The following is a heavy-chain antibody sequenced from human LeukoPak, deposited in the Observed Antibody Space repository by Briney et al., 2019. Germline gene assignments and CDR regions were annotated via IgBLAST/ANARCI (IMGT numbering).Heavy chain of an antibody. J-gene: IGHJ3*02. Sequence: GRSLRLSCAASGFTFDDYAMHWVRHAPGKGLEWVSGISWNSGSIGYADSVKGRFTISRDNAKNSLYLQMNSLRAEDMALYYCAKDTSRTREDAFDIWAKGQWPPSLQ. CDR3: AKDTSRTREDAFDI. D-gene: IGHD2-2*01. CDR2: ISWNSGSI. V-gene: IGHV3-9*03. CDR1: GFTFDDYA.